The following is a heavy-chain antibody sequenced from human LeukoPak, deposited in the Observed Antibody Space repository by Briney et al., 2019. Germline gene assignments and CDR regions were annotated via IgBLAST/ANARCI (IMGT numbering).Heavy chain of an antibody. CDR1: GFTFSSYG. D-gene: IGHD3-22*01. CDR3: ARDVSDSSGYYHHYYYYGMDV. V-gene: IGHV3-33*01. Sequence: GGSLRLSCAASGFTFSSYGRHLVRQAPGKGLEWVAVIWYDGSNKYYADSVKGRFTISRDNSKNTLYLQMNSLRAEDTVVYYCARDVSDSSGYYHHYYYYGMDVWGQGTTVTVSS. J-gene: IGHJ6*02. CDR2: IWYDGSNK.